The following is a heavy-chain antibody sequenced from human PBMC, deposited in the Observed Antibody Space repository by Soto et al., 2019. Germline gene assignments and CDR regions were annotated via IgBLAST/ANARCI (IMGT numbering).Heavy chain of an antibody. CDR3: VREGRGSFDF. Sequence: LXLSCASSGVIFTNYAMNWVRQAPGKGLEWVSVIGGRGNSAYYADSVQGRFTISRDNSKNTLSLQMSSLTADDTAIYYCVREGRGSFDFWGRGTMVTVSS. CDR1: GVIFTNYA. D-gene: IGHD5-12*01. J-gene: IGHJ3*01. CDR2: IGGRGNSA. V-gene: IGHV3-23*01.